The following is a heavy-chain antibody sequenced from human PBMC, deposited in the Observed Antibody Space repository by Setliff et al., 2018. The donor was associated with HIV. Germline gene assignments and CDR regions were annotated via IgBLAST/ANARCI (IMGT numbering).Heavy chain of an antibody. CDR3: TRDLNLPGGEDFDT. J-gene: IGHJ3*02. D-gene: IGHD2-2*01. Sequence: LSLTCTVSGGSISSGDYYWSWIRQPPGKGLEWVSSLSGDSNHIYYADSVKGRFTISRDNAKNSLYLQMNSLRAEDTAMYYCTRDLNLPGGEDFDTWGQGTMVTVSS. CDR2: LSGDSNHI. V-gene: IGHV3-11*06. CDR1: GGSISSGDYY.